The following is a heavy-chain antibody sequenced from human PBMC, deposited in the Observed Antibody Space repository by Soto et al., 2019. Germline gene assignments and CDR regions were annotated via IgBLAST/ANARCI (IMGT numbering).Heavy chain of an antibody. J-gene: IGHJ4*02. V-gene: IGHV4-31*03. D-gene: IGHD6-13*01. Sequence: SETLSLTCTVSGGSISSGGYYWSWSRQHPGKGLEWIGYIYYSGSTYYNPSLKSRVTISVDTSKNQFSLKLSSVTAADTAVYYCARAGSSTTFDYWGQGTLVTVSS. CDR3: ARAGSSTTFDY. CDR1: GGSISSGGYY. CDR2: IYYSGST.